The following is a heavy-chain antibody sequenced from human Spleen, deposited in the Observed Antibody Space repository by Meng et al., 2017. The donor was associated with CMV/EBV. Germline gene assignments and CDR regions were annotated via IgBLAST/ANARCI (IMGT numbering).Heavy chain of an antibody. CDR2: ISSGSYYI. CDR1: GFTFSSYT. D-gene: IGHD5-12*01. Sequence: GESLKISCAASGFTFSSYTMNWVRQAPGKGPEWVSSISSGSYYIYYADSVKGRFTISRDNAKNSLYLQMNSLRAEDTAVYYCAGGYSGYDPPDSWGQGTLVTVSS. J-gene: IGHJ4*02. V-gene: IGHV3-21*01. CDR3: AGGYSGYDPPDS.